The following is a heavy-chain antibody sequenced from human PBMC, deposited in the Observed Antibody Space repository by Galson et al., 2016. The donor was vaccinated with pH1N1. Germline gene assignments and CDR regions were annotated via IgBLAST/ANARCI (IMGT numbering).Heavy chain of an antibody. CDR3: VRGVGIAAAA. Sequence: SLRLSCAASGFTFSSYAMSWVRQAPGKGLEWVSGISGSGGNTYYADSVKGRFTISRDNSKDTMYLQMNSLRAEDTAVYYCVRGVGIAAAAWGQGTLVTVSS. J-gene: IGHJ5*02. CDR1: GFTFSSYA. D-gene: IGHD6-13*01. V-gene: IGHV3-23*01. CDR2: ISGSGGNT.